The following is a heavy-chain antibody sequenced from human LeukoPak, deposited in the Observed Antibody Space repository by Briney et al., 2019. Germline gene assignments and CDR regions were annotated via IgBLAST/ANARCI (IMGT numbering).Heavy chain of an antibody. J-gene: IGHJ3*02. Sequence: SETLSLTCTVSGGSISSYYWSWIRQPPGKGLEWIGYIYYSGSTNYNPSLKSRVTISVDTSKNQFSLKLSSVTAADTAVYYCARDFSLSGAARRHAFDIWGQGTMVTVSS. CDR3: ARDFSLSGAARRHAFDI. CDR1: GGSISSYY. D-gene: IGHD6-6*01. V-gene: IGHV4-59*01. CDR2: IYYSGST.